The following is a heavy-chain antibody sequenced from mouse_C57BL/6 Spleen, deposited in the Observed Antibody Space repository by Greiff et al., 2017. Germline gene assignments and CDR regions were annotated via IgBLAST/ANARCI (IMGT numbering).Heavy chain of an antibody. CDR1: GYTFTSYW. Sequence: QVQLQHPGAELVRPGSSVKLSCKASGYTFTSYWMHWVKQRPIQGLEWIGNIDPSDSETHYNQKFKDKATLTVDKSSSTAYMQLSSLTSEDSAVYYCASGARTGKAGDYWGQGTSVTVSS. CDR2: IDPSDSET. CDR3: ASGARTGKAGDY. D-gene: IGHD2-1*01. J-gene: IGHJ4*01. V-gene: IGHV1-52*01.